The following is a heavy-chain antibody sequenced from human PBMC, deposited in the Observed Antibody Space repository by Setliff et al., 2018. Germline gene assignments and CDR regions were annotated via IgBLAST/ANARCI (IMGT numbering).Heavy chain of an antibody. CDR2: IIPIFGTA. CDR1: GGTFSSYA. D-gene: IGHD3-22*01. Sequence: SVKVSCKASGGTFSSYAISWVRQAPGQGLEWMGGIIPIFGTANYAQKCQGRVTITTDESTSTAYMELSSLRSEDTSVYYCARDLDYQYYYETSGRDAFDIWGLGTMVT. J-gene: IGHJ3*02. V-gene: IGHV1-69*05. CDR3: ARDLDYQYYYETSGRDAFDI.